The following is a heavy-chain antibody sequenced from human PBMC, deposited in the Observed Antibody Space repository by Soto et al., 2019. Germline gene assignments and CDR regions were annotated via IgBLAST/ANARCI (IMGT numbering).Heavy chain of an antibody. Sequence: SETLSLTCGVSGDTISTGGYSWAWIRQPPGKALEWIGHTYHSGNPYYNPSLNSRVTISVDTSKNQFSLNLRSVTAADTAVYYCARNMAYWGQGTLVTVSS. V-gene: IGHV4-30-2*01. D-gene: IGHD3-10*01. CDR1: GDTISTGGYS. CDR3: ARNMAY. CDR2: TYHSGNP. J-gene: IGHJ4*02.